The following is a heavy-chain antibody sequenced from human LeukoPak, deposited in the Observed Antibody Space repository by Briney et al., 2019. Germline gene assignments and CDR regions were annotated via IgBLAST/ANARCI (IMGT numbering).Heavy chain of an antibody. CDR3: ARGDYLFY. V-gene: IGHV3-66*01. CDR2: IYSGGIT. D-gene: IGHD4-17*01. Sequence: SGGSLRLSCAASGFTVSSNYMNWVRQAPGKGLEWVSAIYSGGITFYADSVKGRFTISRDTSKNTLYLQMHSLRAEDTALYYCARGDYLFYWGQGTLVTVFS. J-gene: IGHJ4*02. CDR1: GFTVSSNY.